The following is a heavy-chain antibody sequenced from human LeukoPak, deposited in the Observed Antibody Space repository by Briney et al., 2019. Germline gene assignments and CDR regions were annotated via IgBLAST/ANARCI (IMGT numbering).Heavy chain of an antibody. V-gene: IGHV4-4*09. Sequence: PSETLSLTCTVSGGSISNYYWSWIRQPPGEGLEWIGYIYTSGSTNYKPSLESRATISVDTSKNQFSLKVSPVTAADTAVYYCARHKGGRFSGSYLDYWGQGTLVTVSS. CDR2: IYTSGST. CDR3: ARHKGGRFSGSYLDY. J-gene: IGHJ4*02. CDR1: GGSISNYY. D-gene: IGHD1-26*01.